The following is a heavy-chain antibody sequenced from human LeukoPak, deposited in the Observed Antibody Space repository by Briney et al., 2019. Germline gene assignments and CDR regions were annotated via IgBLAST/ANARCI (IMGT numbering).Heavy chain of an antibody. J-gene: IGHJ4*02. CDR2: MNPNNDNI. V-gene: IGHV1-8*01. CDR3: ARGDSKYGGTDY. D-gene: IGHD4-23*01. CDR1: GYTFINYD. Sequence: ASVKVSCKASGYTFINYDINWVRQATGQGLEWMGHMNPNNDNIGYAQKFQGRVTMTRDTSISTVFMELSNLRSEDTAVYYCARGDSKYGGTDYWGQGTLVTVSS.